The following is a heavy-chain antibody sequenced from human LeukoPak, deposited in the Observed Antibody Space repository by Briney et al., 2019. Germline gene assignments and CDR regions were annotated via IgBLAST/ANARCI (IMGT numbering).Heavy chain of an antibody. CDR3: ARDSLVGALFDY. D-gene: IGHD1-26*01. CDR1: GFTFSRYW. Sequence: GGSLRLSCAASGFTFSRYWMSWVRQAPGKGREWVANIKQDGSEKYYVDSVKGRFTISRDNAKNSLYLQMNSLRAEDTAVYYCARDSLVGALFDYWGQGTLVTVSS. J-gene: IGHJ4*02. V-gene: IGHV3-7*01. CDR2: IKQDGSEK.